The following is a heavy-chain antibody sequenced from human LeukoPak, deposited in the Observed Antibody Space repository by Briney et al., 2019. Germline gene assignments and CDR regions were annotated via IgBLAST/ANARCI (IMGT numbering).Heavy chain of an antibody. J-gene: IGHJ6*02. CDR2: ISAYNGNT. V-gene: IGHV1-18*01. Sequence: GASVKVSCKASGYTFTSYGISWVRQAPGQGLEWLGWISAYNGNTNYAQKLQGRVTMTTDTSTSTAYMELGSLRSDDTAVYYCARDRADYDFWSGYYRGMDVWGQGTTVTVSS. CDR1: GYTFTSYG. CDR3: ARDRADYDFWSGYYRGMDV. D-gene: IGHD3-3*01.